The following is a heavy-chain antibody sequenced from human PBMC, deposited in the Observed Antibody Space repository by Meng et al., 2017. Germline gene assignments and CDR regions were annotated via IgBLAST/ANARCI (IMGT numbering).Heavy chain of an antibody. V-gene: IGHV3-7*01. CDR1: GFSFSDYW. CDR3: ARLARSPEY. Sequence: GESLKISCAASGFSFSDYWMTWVRQAPGEGLEWVANIGPDGSEKNYVDSVTGRFTIASDNDNKAVYLHMKSLTAEDTDMYYCARLARSPEYWGQGTLVTVSS. J-gene: IGHJ4*02. D-gene: IGHD1-14*01. CDR2: IGPDGSEK.